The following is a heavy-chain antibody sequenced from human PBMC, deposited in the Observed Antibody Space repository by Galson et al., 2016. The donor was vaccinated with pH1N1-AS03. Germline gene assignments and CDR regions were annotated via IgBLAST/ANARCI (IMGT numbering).Heavy chain of an antibody. CDR2: INPNSGDT. V-gene: IGHV1-2*02. D-gene: IGHD2-8*02. Sequence: SVKVSCKASGYTFTGNYLHWVRQAPGQGLEWVGWINPNSGDTSYAQKFQGRVTMTRDTSISAAFLELSRLRSDDTAVFYCARVLLGSARGESSAFGLWDQGTMVTVSS. J-gene: IGHJ3*01. CDR3: ARVLLGSARGESSAFGL. CDR1: GYTFTGNY.